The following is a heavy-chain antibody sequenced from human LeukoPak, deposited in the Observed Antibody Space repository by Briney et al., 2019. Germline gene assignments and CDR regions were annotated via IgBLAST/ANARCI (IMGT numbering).Heavy chain of an antibody. J-gene: IGHJ5*02. CDR1: GGSISSGTYY. Sequence: PPQTLSLTCTVSGGSISSGTYYWNWIRQLPGKGLEWIGYIYYSGSTYYNPSLKSRVTISLDTSKNQFSLKLSSVTAADTAVYYCARVQYDSLTGPNWFDPWGQGTLVTVSS. V-gene: IGHV4-31*03. CDR2: IYYSGST. D-gene: IGHD3-9*01. CDR3: ARVQYDSLTGPNWFDP.